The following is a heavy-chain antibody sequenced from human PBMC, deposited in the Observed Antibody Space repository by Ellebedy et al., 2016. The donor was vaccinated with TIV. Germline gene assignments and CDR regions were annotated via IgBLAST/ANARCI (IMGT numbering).Heavy chain of an antibody. J-gene: IGHJ6*02. V-gene: IGHV1-18*01. D-gene: IGHD4-17*01. CDR2: ISAYNGNT. CDR1: GYTFTSYG. Sequence: ASVKVSXKASGYTFTSYGISWVRQAPGQGLEWMGWISAYNGNTNYAQKLQGRVTMTTDTSTSTAYMELSSLRSEDTAVYYCARLDPVTHYYYGMDVWGQGTTVTVSS. CDR3: ARLDPVTHYYYGMDV.